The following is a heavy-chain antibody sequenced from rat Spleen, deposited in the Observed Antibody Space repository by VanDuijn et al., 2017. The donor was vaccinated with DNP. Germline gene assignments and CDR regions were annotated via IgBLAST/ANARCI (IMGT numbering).Heavy chain of an antibody. CDR3: ARGSTSIYWYFDF. V-gene: IGHV3-1*01. Sequence: EVQLQESGPGLVKPSQSLSLTCSVTGFSITSNYWAWIRKLPGNKMEWIGYINYSGSTGYNPSLKSRISITRDTSKNQFFLQLNSVTTADTATYYCARGSTSIYWYFDFWGPGTMVTVSS. J-gene: IGHJ1*01. CDR2: INYSGST. D-gene: IGHD3-1*01. CDR1: GFSITSNY.